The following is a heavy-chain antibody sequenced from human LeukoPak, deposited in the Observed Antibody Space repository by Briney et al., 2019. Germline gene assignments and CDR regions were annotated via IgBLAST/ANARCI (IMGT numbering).Heavy chain of an antibody. V-gene: IGHV4-34*01. J-gene: IGHJ4*02. CDR1: RGSFSGYY. CDR3: ARGLSRTPPGGY. D-gene: IGHD2-2*01. Sequence: PSETLSPTCAVYRGSFSGYYWSWIRQPPGKGLEWIGEINHSGSTNYNPSLKSRVTISVDTSKNQFSLKLNSVTAADTAVYYCARGLSRTPPGGYWGREPWSPSPQ. CDR2: INHSGST.